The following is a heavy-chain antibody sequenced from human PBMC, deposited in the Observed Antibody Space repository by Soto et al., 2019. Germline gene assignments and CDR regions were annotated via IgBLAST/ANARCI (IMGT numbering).Heavy chain of an antibody. Sequence: SETLSLTCAVSGGSIRSGNWWSWIRQPPGKGLEWIGEIYHSGTANYNPSLKSRVTMSVDKSKNHFSLILSSLTAADTAVYYCATLDLFGDTNYWGPGTLVTVSS. J-gene: IGHJ4*02. D-gene: IGHD3-10*02. CDR2: IYHSGTA. CDR1: GGSIRSGNW. CDR3: ATLDLFGDTNY. V-gene: IGHV4-4*02.